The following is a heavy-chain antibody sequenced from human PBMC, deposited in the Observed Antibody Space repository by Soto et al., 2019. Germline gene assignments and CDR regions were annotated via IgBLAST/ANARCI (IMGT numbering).Heavy chain of an antibody. CDR2: ISYDGSNK. CDR1: GFTFSSYG. D-gene: IGHD6-19*01. CDR3: AKEGQWLRFSWYYGMDV. Sequence: GGSLRLSCAASGFTFSSYGMHWVRQAPGKGLEWVAVISYDGSNKYYADSVKGRFTISRDNSKNTLYLQMNSLRAEDTAVYYCAKEGQWLRFSWYYGMDVWGQGTTVTVSS. V-gene: IGHV3-30*18. J-gene: IGHJ6*02.